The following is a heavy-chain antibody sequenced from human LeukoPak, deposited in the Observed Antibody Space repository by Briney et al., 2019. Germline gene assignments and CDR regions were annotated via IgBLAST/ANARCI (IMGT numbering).Heavy chain of an antibody. CDR3: AREGYDFWSGYYGIDY. V-gene: IGHV3-72*01. J-gene: IGHJ4*02. CDR1: GFTFSDHY. D-gene: IGHD3-3*01. CDR2: TRNKANSYTT. Sequence: PGGSLRLSCAASGFTFSDHYMDWVRQAPGKGLEWVGRTRNKANSYTTEYAATVKGRFTISRDDSKNPLYLQMNSLKTEDTAVYYCAREGYDFWSGYYGIDYWGQGTLVTVSS.